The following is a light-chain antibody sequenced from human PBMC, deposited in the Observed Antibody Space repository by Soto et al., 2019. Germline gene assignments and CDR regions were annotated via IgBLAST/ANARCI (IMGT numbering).Light chain of an antibody. J-gene: IGLJ3*02. V-gene: IGLV2-14*01. CDR2: EVR. CDR1: SSDVGAYDF. CDR3: SSYTTTSTLV. Sequence: QSALTQPASVSGSPGQSITISCTGTSSDVGAYDFVSWYQQRPGKAPKLIISEVRNRPSGISYRFTGSKSGNTASLTISGLQAEDEADYYCSSYTTTSTLVFGGGTKVTVL.